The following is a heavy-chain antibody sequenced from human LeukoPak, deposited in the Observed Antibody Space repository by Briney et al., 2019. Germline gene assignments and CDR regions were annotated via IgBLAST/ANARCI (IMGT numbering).Heavy chain of an antibody. Sequence: GGSLRLSCAASGFTFSSYGIHWVRQAPGKGLEWGAVISNDGSNKYYAASVKGRFTISRDNSKNTLYLQMNSLRAEDTAVYYCAKETGRWELEWGQGTLVTVSS. D-gene: IGHD1-26*01. V-gene: IGHV3-30*18. CDR1: GFTFSSYG. J-gene: IGHJ4*02. CDR3: AKETGRWELE. CDR2: ISNDGSNK.